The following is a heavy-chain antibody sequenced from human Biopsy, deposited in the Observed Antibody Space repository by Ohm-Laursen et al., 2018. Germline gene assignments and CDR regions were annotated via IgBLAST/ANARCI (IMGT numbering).Heavy chain of an antibody. Sequence: SVKVSCKVPGGTFTNYGVNWVRQAPGQGLEWLGGNIPILGTGNYAQKFQDRVTVASDTSTSTATMELRSLRSDATAVYYCATKLTGYFHHWGQGTLVIVSS. V-gene: IGHV1-69*06. CDR3: ATKLTGYFHH. D-gene: IGHD3-9*01. J-gene: IGHJ1*01. CDR2: NIPILGTG. CDR1: GGTFTNYG.